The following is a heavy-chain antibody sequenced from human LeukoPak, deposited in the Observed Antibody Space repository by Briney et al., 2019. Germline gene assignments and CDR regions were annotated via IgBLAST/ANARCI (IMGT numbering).Heavy chain of an antibody. D-gene: IGHD5-12*01. CDR3: ARTISGYDSAVFDY. V-gene: IGHV4-59*01. CDR2: IYYSGST. CDR1: GGSISSYY. Sequence: SETLSLTCTVSGGSISSYYWGWIRQPPGKGLEWIGYIYYSGSTNYNPSLKSRVTISVDTSKNQFSLKLSSVTAADTAVYYCARTISGYDSAVFDYWGQGTLVTVYS. J-gene: IGHJ4*02.